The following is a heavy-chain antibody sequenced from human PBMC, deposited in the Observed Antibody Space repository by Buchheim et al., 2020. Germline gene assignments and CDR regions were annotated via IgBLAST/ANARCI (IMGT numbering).Heavy chain of an antibody. CDR3: AREYSNYYGMDV. D-gene: IGHD4-11*01. CDR2: IWYDGSNK. CDR1: GFTFSSYG. J-gene: IGHJ6*02. V-gene: IGHV3-33*01. Sequence: QVQLVESGGGVVQPGRSLRLSCAASGFTFSSYGMHWVRQAPGKGPEWVAVIWYDGSNKYYANSVKGRFTISRDNSKNTLYLQMNSLRAEDTAVYYCAREYSNYYGMDVWGQGTT.